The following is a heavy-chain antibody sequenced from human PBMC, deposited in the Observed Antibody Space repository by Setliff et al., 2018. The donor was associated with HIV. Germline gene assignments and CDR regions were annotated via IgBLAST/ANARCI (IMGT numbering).Heavy chain of an antibody. J-gene: IGHJ4*02. CDR2: IKQDGSQK. V-gene: IGHV3-7*01. CDR3: ARSTSGTGTSPYYFDC. D-gene: IGHD1-7*01. CDR1: GFTFSSYW. Sequence: GESLKISCAGSGFTFSSYWMTWVRQAPGKGLEWVANIKQDGSQKYYVDSLKGRFTISRDNANDSLYLQMTSLRADDTAVYYCARSTSGTGTSPYYFDCWGQGTLVT.